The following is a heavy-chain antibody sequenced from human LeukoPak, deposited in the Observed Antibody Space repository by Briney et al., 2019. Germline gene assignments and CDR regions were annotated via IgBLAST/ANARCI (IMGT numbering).Heavy chain of an antibody. CDR3: ARGGLLYYYDSSGYWDY. Sequence: GASVKVSCKASGYTFTSYGISWVRQAPGQGLEWMGWISAYNGNTNYAQKLQGRVTMTTDTSTSTAYMELRSLRSDDTAVYYCARGGLLYYYDSSGYWDYWGQGTLVTVSS. CDR1: GYTFTSYG. J-gene: IGHJ4*02. CDR2: ISAYNGNT. V-gene: IGHV1-18*01. D-gene: IGHD3-22*01.